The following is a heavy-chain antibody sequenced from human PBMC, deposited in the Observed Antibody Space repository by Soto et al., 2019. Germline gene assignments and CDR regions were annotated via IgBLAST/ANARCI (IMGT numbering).Heavy chain of an antibody. Sequence: QVHLVQSGAEVKKPGASVKVSCKASGYTLTSYGISWVRQAPGQGLPWMGWISAYNGNTNYADKLQGRFTMTTDTSTSTAHMEVRSLRSDDTAVYYCARAGAFYETSGYPWSTFDIWGQGTMVTVSS. V-gene: IGHV1-18*01. CDR1: GYTLTSYG. CDR2: ISAYNGNT. D-gene: IGHD3-22*01. J-gene: IGHJ3*02. CDR3: ARAGAFYETSGYPWSTFDI.